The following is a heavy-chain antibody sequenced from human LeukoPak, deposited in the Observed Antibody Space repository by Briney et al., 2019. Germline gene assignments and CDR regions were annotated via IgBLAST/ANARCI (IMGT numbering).Heavy chain of an antibody. V-gene: IGHV1-46*01. CDR2: INPSGGST. D-gene: IGHD3-22*01. Sequence: ASVKVSCKASGYTFTSYYMHWVRQAPGQGLEWMGIINPSGGSTSYAQKFQGRVTMTRDMSTSTVYMELSSLRSEDTALYYCGKDSGYYYDSSGYLGDYWGQGTLVTVSS. CDR1: GYTFTSYY. J-gene: IGHJ4*02. CDR3: GKDSGYYYDSSGYLGDY.